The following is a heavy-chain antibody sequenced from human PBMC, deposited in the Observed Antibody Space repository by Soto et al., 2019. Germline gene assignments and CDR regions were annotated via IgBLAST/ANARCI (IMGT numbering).Heavy chain of an antibody. J-gene: IGHJ4*02. CDR1: GFTFSSYW. CDR2: VKGDEITT. CDR3: ARGGFGTYLLDY. V-gene: IGHV3-74*01. Sequence: VQLVESGGDLVQPGGSLRLSCAASGFTFSSYWMHWVRQSPGKGLVWVSRVKGDEITTNYADSVEGRFTIFRDNAKNIVYLQMNSLRDEDTGVYYCARGGFGTYLLDYWGQGTEVTVSS. D-gene: IGHD3-16*02.